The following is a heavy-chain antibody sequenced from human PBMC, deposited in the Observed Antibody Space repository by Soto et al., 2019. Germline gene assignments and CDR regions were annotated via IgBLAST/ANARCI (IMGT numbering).Heavy chain of an antibody. J-gene: IGHJ5*02. D-gene: IGHD2-15*01. V-gene: IGHV1-18*01. CDR3: GRVLPGVEAWFDP. Sequence: GASVKVACKASGYTFTNFCVTWVRRAPGQWLEWMGWISAYTDTPNYAQKVQGRVTITIDTSTSTAYMDLRSLTSDDQAVSYCGRVLPGVEAWFDPWGPGTLLTVSS. CDR1: GYTFTNFC. CDR2: ISAYTDTP.